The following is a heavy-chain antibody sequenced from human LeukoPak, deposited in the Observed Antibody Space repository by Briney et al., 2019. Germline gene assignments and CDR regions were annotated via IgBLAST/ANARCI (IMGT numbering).Heavy chain of an antibody. Sequence: WGSLPLTCTASGCTVSSYYWSWIRQPPGKGLEWIWDIYYSGSTYYAVSVKGRFTISRDNSKNTLYLQMNSLRAEDTAVYYCARDPAGGYDSSGYPYYFDYWGQGTLVTVSS. CDR3: ARDPAGGYDSSGYPYYFDY. V-gene: IGHV3-66*01. J-gene: IGHJ4*02. CDR1: GCTVSSYY. D-gene: IGHD3-22*01. CDR2: IYYSGST.